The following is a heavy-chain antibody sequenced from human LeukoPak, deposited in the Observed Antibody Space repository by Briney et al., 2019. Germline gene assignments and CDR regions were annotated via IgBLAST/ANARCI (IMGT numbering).Heavy chain of an antibody. J-gene: IGHJ4*02. CDR1: GFTFSDYY. CDR2: ISSSSSYT. CDR3: AKDVGGYSTSYERAY. D-gene: IGHD6-6*01. Sequence: GGSLRLSCAASGFTFSDYYMSWIRQAPGKGLEWVSDISSSSSYTNYADSVKGRFTISRDNAKNSLYLQMNSLRAEDTAVYYCAKDVGGYSTSYERAYWGQGTPVTVSS. V-gene: IGHV3-11*05.